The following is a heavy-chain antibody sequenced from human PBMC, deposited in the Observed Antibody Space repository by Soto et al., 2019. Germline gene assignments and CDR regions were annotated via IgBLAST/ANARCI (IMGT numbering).Heavy chain of an antibody. CDR2: ISGSGGST. CDR3: EKRKSGYSYGPFDY. CDR1: GFPFSSDA. Sequence: PGVSLRLSRAASGFPFSSDAMSWVRPAPGKGLEWVSAISGSGGSTYYADSVKGRFTISRDNSKNTLYLQMNSLRAEDTAVYYCEKRKSGYSYGPFDYWGQGTLVTVSS. V-gene: IGHV3-23*01. J-gene: IGHJ4*02. D-gene: IGHD5-18*01.